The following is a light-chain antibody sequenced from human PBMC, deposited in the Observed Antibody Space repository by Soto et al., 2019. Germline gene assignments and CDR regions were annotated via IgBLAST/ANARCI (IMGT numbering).Light chain of an antibody. CDR1: QNIYTW. CDR3: LKHNSYPLT. J-gene: IGKJ4*01. Sequence: DIQMTHSPSTLSASVVDRVSITCRASQNIYTWLALYQQKPGKAPKVLIYEASSLESGVPSRFSGSGFGTEFTLTISGLQPEDSATYYCLKHNSYPLTFGGGTKVDIK. CDR2: EAS. V-gene: IGKV1-5*03.